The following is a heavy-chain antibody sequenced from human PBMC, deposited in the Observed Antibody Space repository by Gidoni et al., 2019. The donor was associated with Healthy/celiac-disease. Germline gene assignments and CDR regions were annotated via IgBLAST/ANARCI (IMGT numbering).Heavy chain of an antibody. CDR1: GGSISSYY. CDR2: IYYSGST. J-gene: IGHJ6*03. CDR3: ARLHYDYYMDV. V-gene: IGHV4-59*01. Sequence: QVQLQASGPGLVKPSETLSLTCTVSGGSISSYYWSWIRQPPGKGLEWIGYIYYSGSTNYNPSLKSRVTISVDTSKNQFALKLSSVTAADTAVYYCARLHYDYYMDVWGKGTTVTVSS.